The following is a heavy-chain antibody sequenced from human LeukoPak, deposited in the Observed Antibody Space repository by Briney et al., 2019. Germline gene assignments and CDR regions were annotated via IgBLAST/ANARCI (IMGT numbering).Heavy chain of an antibody. V-gene: IGHV4-4*07. D-gene: IGHD6-13*01. CDR2: IYTSGST. Sequence: PSETLSLTCTVSGGSIGSYYWSWIRQPAGKGLEWIGRIYTSGSTNYNPSLKSRATMSVDTSKNQFSLKLSSVTAADTAVYYCARVLSSNGYSSSWYLDYWGQGTLVTVSS. J-gene: IGHJ4*02. CDR1: GGSIGSYY. CDR3: ARVLSSNGYSSSWYLDY.